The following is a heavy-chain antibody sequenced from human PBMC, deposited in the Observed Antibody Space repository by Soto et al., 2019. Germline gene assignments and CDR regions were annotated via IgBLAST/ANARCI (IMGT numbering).Heavy chain of an antibody. Sequence: QVQLQESGPGLVKPSQTLSLTCTVPGDSMGSGDYYWTWIRQPPGKGLEWIGYIYYIGTTFYNPPLESRVNISIATSTNHFSLRLTSVTAADTAVYYCSRGSTYYGFLTWGQGTLVTVSS. D-gene: IGHD3-10*01. CDR2: IYYIGTT. J-gene: IGHJ5*02. CDR3: SRGSTYYGFLT. CDR1: GDSMGSGDYY. V-gene: IGHV4-30-4*01.